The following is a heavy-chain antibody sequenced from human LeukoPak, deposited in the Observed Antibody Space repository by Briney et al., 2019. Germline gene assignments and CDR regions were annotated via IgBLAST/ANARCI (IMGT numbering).Heavy chain of an antibody. Sequence: AGGSLRRSCAASGFTFDDYAMHWVRQAPGKGLEWVSGISWNSGSIGYADSVKGRFTISRDNAKNSLYLQMNSLRAEDTALYYCAKDQGYYYDSSGYIDYWGQGTLVTVSS. CDR1: GFTFDDYA. J-gene: IGHJ4*02. V-gene: IGHV3-9*01. CDR3: AKDQGYYYDSSGYIDY. CDR2: ISWNSGSI. D-gene: IGHD3-22*01.